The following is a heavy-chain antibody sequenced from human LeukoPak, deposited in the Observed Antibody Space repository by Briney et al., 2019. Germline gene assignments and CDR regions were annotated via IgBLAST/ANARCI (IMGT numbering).Heavy chain of an antibody. D-gene: IGHD5-24*01. V-gene: IGHV4-34*01. CDR2: INHSGST. CDR3: ARAPPLEMATMGNNWFDP. Sequence: SETPSLTCAVYGGSFSGYYWSWIRQPPGKGLEWMGEINHSGSTNYNPPLKSRVTISVDTSKNQFSLKLSSVTAADPAVYYCARAPPLEMATMGNNWFDPWGQGTLVTVSS. CDR1: GGSFSGYY. J-gene: IGHJ5*02.